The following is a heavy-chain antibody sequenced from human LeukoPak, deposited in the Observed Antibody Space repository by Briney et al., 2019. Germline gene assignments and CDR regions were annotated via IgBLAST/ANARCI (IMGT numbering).Heavy chain of an antibody. CDR1: GFTFSSYS. Sequence: PGGSPRLSCAASGFTFSSYSMNWVRLAPGKGLEWVSYIHKSGSTVYYADSVRGRFAISRDDAKSSLYLHMNSLRAEDTAVYYCTRDPHALDYWGQGTLVTVSS. V-gene: IGHV3-48*01. CDR3: TRDPHALDY. J-gene: IGHJ4*02. CDR2: IHKSGSTV.